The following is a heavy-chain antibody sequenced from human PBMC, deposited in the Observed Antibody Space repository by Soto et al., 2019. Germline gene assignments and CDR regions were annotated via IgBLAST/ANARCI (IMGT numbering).Heavy chain of an antibody. J-gene: IGHJ6*02. D-gene: IGHD3-3*01. CDR1: GYTFTSYG. Sequence: RASVKVSCKASGYTFTSYGISWVRQAPGQGLEWMGWISAYNGNTNYAQKLQGRVTMTTDTSTNTAYMELRSLRSDDTAVYYCARDKGGTYDFWSGYSKGGNYYYGMDVWGQGTTVTVSS. V-gene: IGHV1-18*04. CDR2: ISAYNGNT. CDR3: ARDKGGTYDFWSGYSKGGNYYYGMDV.